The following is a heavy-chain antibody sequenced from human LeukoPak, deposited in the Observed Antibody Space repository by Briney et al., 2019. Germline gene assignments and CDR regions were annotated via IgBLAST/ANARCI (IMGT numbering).Heavy chain of an antibody. J-gene: IGHJ3*02. Sequence: GASVKVSCKASGGTFSSYAISWVRQAPGQGLVWMGGIIPIFGTANYAQKFQGRVTITADESTSTAYMELSSLRSEDTAVYYCAREWAAHDAFDIWGQGTMVTVSS. CDR2: IIPIFGTA. D-gene: IGHD6-13*01. V-gene: IGHV1-69*13. CDR3: AREWAAHDAFDI. CDR1: GGTFSSYA.